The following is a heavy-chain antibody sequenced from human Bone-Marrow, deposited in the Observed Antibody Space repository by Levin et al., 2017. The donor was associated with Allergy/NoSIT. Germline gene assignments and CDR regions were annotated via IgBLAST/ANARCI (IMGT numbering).Heavy chain of an antibody. Sequence: SQTLSLTCTVSGDSISSSNYYWGWIRQTPGKGLEWVGSVSYTGSALYNPSLKSRLTIVADMSKNPFSLRVISVTAADRALYYCARDDEGLYGFDIWGQGTMVTVSS. CDR1: GDSISSSNYY. CDR3: ARDDEGLYGFDI. V-gene: IGHV4-39*02. J-gene: IGHJ3*02. CDR2: VSYTGSA.